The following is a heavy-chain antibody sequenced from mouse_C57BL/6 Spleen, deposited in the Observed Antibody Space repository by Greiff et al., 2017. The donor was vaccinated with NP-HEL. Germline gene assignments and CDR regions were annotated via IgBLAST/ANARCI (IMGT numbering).Heavy chain of an antibody. Sequence: EVKLMESGGDLVKPGGSLKLSCAASGFTFSSYGMSWVRQTPDKRLEWVATISSGGSYTSYPDSVKGRFTISRDNAKNTLYLQMSSLKSEDTAMYYCARQGYYGSSTDYWGQGTTLTVSS. V-gene: IGHV5-6*01. J-gene: IGHJ2*01. CDR1: GFTFSSYG. CDR3: ARQGYYGSSTDY. CDR2: ISSGGSYT. D-gene: IGHD1-1*01.